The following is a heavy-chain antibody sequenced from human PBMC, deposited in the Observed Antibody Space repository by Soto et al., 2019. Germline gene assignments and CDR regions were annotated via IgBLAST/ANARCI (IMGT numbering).Heavy chain of an antibody. CDR1: GFTFSSYA. CDR3: AKDPDYDILTQRFDP. D-gene: IGHD3-9*01. J-gene: IGHJ5*02. V-gene: IGHV3-23*01. Sequence: GXSLILSCAASGFTFSSYAMSCVRQAPGKGLEWVSAISGSGGSTYYADSVKGRFTISRDNSKNTLYLQMNSLRAEDTAVYYCAKDPDYDILTQRFDPWGQGTLVTVS. CDR2: ISGSGGST.